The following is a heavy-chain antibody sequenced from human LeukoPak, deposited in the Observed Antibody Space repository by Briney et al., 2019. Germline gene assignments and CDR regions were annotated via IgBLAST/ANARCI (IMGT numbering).Heavy chain of an antibody. D-gene: IGHD6-13*01. J-gene: IGHJ6*03. CDR3: TRAVSWTDYYYYMDV. CDR1: GGSISSYY. V-gene: IGHV4-59*01. CDR2: IYYSGST. Sequence: SETLSLTCTVSGGSISSYYWSWIRQPPGKGLEWIGYIYYSGSTNYNPSLKSRVTVSVDTSKNQFSLKLSSVTAADTAVYYCTRAVSWTDYYYYMDVWGKGTTVTVSS.